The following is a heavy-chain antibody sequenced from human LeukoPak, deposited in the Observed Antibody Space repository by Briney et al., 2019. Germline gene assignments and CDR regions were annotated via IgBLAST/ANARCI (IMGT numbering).Heavy chain of an antibody. CDR2: ISGSGGST. V-gene: IGHV3-23*01. J-gene: IGHJ4*02. CDR3: AKAMGGATTGLNYFDY. CDR1: GFTFSSYS. Sequence: GGSLRLSCAASGFTFSSYSMNWVRQAPGKGLEWVSAISGSGGSTYYADSVKGRFTISRDNSKNTLYLQMNSLRAEDTAVYYCAKAMGGATTGLNYFDYWGQGTLVTVSS. D-gene: IGHD1-26*01.